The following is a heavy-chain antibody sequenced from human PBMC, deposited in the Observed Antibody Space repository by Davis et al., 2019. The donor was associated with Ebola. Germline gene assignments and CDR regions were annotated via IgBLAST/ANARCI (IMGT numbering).Heavy chain of an antibody. V-gene: IGHV1-18*01. CDR2: ISAYNGNT. Sequence: ASVKVSCKASGYTFTSYGISWVRQAPGQGLEWMGWISAYNGNTNYAQKLQGRVIMTTDTSTSTAYMELSRLRSDDTAVYYCARDLEGRDSSSWSYYYYYMDVWGKGTTVTVSS. J-gene: IGHJ6*03. CDR3: ARDLEGRDSSSWSYYYYYMDV. CDR1: GYTFTSYG. D-gene: IGHD6-13*01.